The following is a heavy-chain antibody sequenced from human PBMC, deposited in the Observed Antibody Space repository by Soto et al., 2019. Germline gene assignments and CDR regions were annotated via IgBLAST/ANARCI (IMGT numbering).Heavy chain of an antibody. V-gene: IGHV4-31*03. CDR3: ATRTDYYYGSGSLGGMDV. Sequence: QVQLQESGPGLVKPSQTLSLTCTVSGGSISSGAYYWSWIRQHPGKGLEWIGYIYYSGSTYYNPSLKSRVTISVDTSKNQFALKLSSVTAADTGVYYCATRTDYYYGSGSLGGMDVWGQGTTVTVSS. D-gene: IGHD3-10*01. J-gene: IGHJ6*02. CDR1: GGSISSGAYY. CDR2: IYYSGST.